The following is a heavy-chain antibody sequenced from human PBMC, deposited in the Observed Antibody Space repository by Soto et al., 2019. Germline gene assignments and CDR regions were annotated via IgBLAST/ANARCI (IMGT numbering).Heavy chain of an antibody. V-gene: IGHV1-18*01. CDR3: AEDGIRVTVPGSARLGNGPSDL. J-gene: IGHJ2*01. CDR2: ISAYNGNT. Sequence: GASVNVSCNASGDTFNSYCLSSVRHAHGQGLEWMGWISAYNGNTNYAQKLQGRVTMTTDTSTSTAYMELRSLRSDDTAFFFQAEDGIRVTVPGSARLGNGPSDL. CDR1: GDTFNSYC. D-gene: IGHD3-16*02.